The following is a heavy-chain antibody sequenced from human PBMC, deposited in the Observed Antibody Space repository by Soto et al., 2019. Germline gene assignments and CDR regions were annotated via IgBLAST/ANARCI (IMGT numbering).Heavy chain of an antibody. Sequence: EVQLVESGGGLVQPGQSLRLSCIGSGFTSGDYAMSWFRQAPGKGLEWVGFIRSKPYGGTTEYAASVKGRFTISRDDSKSTAYLQMNSLKTEDTAMYYCTKRSYFDYWGQGTLVTVSS. J-gene: IGHJ4*02. CDR1: GFTSGDYA. CDR3: TKRSYFDY. CDR2: IRSKPYGGTT. D-gene: IGHD1-1*01. V-gene: IGHV3-49*03.